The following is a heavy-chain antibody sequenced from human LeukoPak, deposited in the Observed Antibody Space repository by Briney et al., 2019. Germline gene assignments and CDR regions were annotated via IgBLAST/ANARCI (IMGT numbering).Heavy chain of an antibody. D-gene: IGHD6-19*01. V-gene: IGHV6-1*01. J-gene: IGHJ5*02. CDR2: AYYRTRWYF. Sequence: SQTLSLTCAISGDSVSNNGASWNWIRQSPSRGLEWLGRAYYRTRWYFDYAVSVRSRATINPDTSKNQFSLQLDSVTPEDTAVYYCARGGAGWYVSVFDPWGQGTLVTVSS. CDR3: ARGGAGWYVSVFDP. CDR1: GDSVSNNGAS.